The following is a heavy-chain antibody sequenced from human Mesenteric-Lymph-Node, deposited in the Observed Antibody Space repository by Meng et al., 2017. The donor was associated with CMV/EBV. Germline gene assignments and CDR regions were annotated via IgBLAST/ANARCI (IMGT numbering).Heavy chain of an antibody. V-gene: IGHV3-30-3*01. Sequence: GESLKISCAASGFTFSSYAMHWVRQAPGKGLEWVAVISYDGSNKYYADSVKGRFTISRDNSKNTLYLQMNSLRAEDTAVYYCAREGRTYYDFWSGLNSYFDYWGQGTLVTVSS. CDR1: GFTFSSYA. D-gene: IGHD3-3*01. CDR2: ISYDGSNK. J-gene: IGHJ4*02. CDR3: AREGRTYYDFWSGLNSYFDY.